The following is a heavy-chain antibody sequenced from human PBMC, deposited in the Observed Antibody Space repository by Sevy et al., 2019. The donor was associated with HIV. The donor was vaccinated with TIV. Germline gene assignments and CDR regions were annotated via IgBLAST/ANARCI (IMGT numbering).Heavy chain of an antibody. CDR2: IYYIGNT. J-gene: IGHJ4*02. CDR1: GDSMIGNY. D-gene: IGHD3-16*01. CDR3: ARGGEMATLFDY. V-gene: IGHV4-59*12. Sequence: SETLSLTCTVSGDSMIGNYWSWIRQPPGKRLEWIGYIYYIGNTNYDPSLKSRVTISVDTSKNQFSLKLRSVTAADTAVYYCARGGEMATLFDYWGQGTLVTVSS.